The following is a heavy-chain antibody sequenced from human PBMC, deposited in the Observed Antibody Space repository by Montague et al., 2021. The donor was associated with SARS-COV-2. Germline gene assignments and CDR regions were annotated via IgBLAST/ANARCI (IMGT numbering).Heavy chain of an antibody. Sequence: SLRLSCAASGFTFSDYYMSWIRQAPGKGLEWVSYISSSSSYTNYADSVKGRFTISRDNAKNSLYLQMNSLRAEDTAVYYCARGSTAMVNFMGVDVWGQGTTVTVSS. CDR2: ISSSSSYT. CDR3: ARGSTAMVNFMGVDV. V-gene: IGHV3-11*05. D-gene: IGHD5-18*01. CDR1: GFTFSDYY. J-gene: IGHJ6*02.